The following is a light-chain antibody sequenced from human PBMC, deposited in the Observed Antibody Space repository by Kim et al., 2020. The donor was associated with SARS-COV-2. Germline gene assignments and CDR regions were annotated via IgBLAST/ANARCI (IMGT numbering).Light chain of an antibody. Sequence: APGERAPPSGRARQSVSSYLAWYQQKPGQAPRLLIYDAANRATGIPARFSGSGSGTDFTLTISSLEPEDFAVYYCQQRSNWPPWTFGQGTKVDIK. J-gene: IGKJ1*01. CDR1: QSVSSY. V-gene: IGKV3-11*01. CDR2: DAA. CDR3: QQRSNWPPWT.